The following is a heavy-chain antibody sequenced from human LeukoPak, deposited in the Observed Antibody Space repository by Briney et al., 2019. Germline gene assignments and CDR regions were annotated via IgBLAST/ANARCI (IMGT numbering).Heavy chain of an antibody. CDR1: GGTFSSYA. D-gene: IGHD3-3*01. CDR3: ASLYDSNDY. Sequence: SVKVSCKASGGTFSSYAISWVRQAPGQGLEWMGRIIPIFGIANYAQKFQGRVTITADKSTSTAYMELSSLRSEDTAVYYCASLYDSNDYWGKGTLVTVSS. J-gene: IGHJ4*02. CDR2: IIPIFGIA. V-gene: IGHV1-69*04.